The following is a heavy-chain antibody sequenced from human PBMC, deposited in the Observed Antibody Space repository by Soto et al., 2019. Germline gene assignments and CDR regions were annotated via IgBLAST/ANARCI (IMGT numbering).Heavy chain of an antibody. J-gene: IGHJ4*02. CDR3: AKSWDNLNDGGCVGY. CDR2: IGGSGDRT. V-gene: IGHV3-23*01. D-gene: IGHD1-1*01. CDR1: GFSFNRYA. Sequence: EVQLLESGGGLVQPGESLRLSCAAAGFSFNRYAMTWVRQAPGKGLEWVSSIGGSGDRTYYADSVKGRFTISRDNSKNTVYLQTHSLSAEATAVYYCAKSWDNLNDGGCVGYWGQGARVTVS.